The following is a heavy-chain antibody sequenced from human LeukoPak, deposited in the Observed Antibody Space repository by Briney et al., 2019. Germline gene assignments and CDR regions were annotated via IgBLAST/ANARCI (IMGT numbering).Heavy chain of an antibody. CDR2: IYWSGST. D-gene: IGHD3-10*01. CDR1: GDSISSSSYY. Sequence: SETLSLTCTVSGDSISSSSYYWGWIRQPPGKGLEWIGSIYWSGSTYYNPSLKSRVTISVDTSKNQFSLKLSSVTAADTAVYYCARGVVTMVRGGGIWFDPWGQGTLVTVSS. CDR3: ARGVVTMVRGGGIWFDP. J-gene: IGHJ5*02. V-gene: IGHV4-39*01.